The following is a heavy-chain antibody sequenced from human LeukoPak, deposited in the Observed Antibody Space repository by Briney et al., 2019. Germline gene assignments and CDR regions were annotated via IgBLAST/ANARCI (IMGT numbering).Heavy chain of an antibody. D-gene: IGHD3-22*01. Sequence: ASVKVSCKVSGYTLTELSMHWVRQAPGKGLEWMGGFDPEDGETIYAQKFQGRVTMTEDRSTETAYMELSSLRSEDTAVYYCAAGYYYDSSGYHGRYAFDIWGQGTMVTVSS. CDR3: AAGYYYDSSGYHGRYAFDI. V-gene: IGHV1-24*01. J-gene: IGHJ3*02. CDR2: FDPEDGET. CDR1: GYTLTELS.